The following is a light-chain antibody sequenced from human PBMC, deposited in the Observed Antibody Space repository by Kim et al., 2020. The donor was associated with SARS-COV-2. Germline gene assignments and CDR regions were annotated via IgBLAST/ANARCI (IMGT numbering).Light chain of an antibody. CDR3: QQHHTYPLT. CDR2: YIS. J-gene: IGKJ2*01. V-gene: IGKV1-5*03. Sequence: DIQMTQSPSTLSASVGDRVTITRRASQSISSWLAWYQQKPGKAPKLLIYYISTLESGVPSRFSGSGFGTEFTLTISSLQRDDFATYYCQQHHTYPLTFGQGTKLEI. CDR1: QSISSW.